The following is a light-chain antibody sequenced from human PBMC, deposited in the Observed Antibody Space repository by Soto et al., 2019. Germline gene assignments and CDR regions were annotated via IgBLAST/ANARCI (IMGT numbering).Light chain of an antibody. J-gene: IGLJ2*01. V-gene: IGLV1-40*01. Sequence: QSVRTQPPSVSRAPGQRVTISCTGSSSNIGAGYDVHWYQHLPGTAPKLLIYGNTNRPSGVPDRFSGSRSGTSASLAITGLQAEDEADYYCQSYDSSLSGSLFGGGTKLTV. CDR2: GNT. CDR1: SSNIGAGYD. CDR3: QSYDSSLSGSL.